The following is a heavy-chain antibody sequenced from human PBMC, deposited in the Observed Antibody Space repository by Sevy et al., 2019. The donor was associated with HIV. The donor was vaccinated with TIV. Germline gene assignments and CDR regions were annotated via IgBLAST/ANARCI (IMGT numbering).Heavy chain of an antibody. V-gene: IGHV1-24*01. CDR3: ATTLEYSSGWYEYGY. D-gene: IGHD6-19*01. Sequence: ASVKVSCKVSGYTLTELSMHWVRQAPGKGLEWMGGFDPEDGETIYAQKFQGRVTVTEDTSTDTAYMELSSLRSEDTAVYYCATTLEYSSGWYEYGYWGQGTLVTVSS. CDR1: GYTLTELS. CDR2: FDPEDGET. J-gene: IGHJ4*02.